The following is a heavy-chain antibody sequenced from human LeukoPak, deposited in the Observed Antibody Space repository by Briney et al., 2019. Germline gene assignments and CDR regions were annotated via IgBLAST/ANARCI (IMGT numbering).Heavy chain of an antibody. V-gene: IGHV3-7*01. Sequence: GGSLRLSCAASGFAFSSDWMSWVREAPGKGLGWVANIKQDGSEKYYVDSVKGRFTISRDNAKNSLYLQMNSLRAEDTAVYYCASGRGRYDLTGYWGQGTLVTVSS. CDR1: GFAFSSDW. J-gene: IGHJ4*02. CDR2: IKQDGSEK. CDR3: ASGRGRYDLTGY. D-gene: IGHD3-16*01.